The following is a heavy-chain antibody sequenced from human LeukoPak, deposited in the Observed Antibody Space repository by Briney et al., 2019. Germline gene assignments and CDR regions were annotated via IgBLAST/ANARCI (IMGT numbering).Heavy chain of an antibody. J-gene: IGHJ4*02. Sequence: PGGSLRLSCAASGFTFSSYWMHWVRQAPGKGLVWVSRINSVGSSTSYADSVKGRFTISRDNAKNTLYLQMNSLRAEDTAVYYCARVYDVNWGGFDYWGQGTLVTVSS. CDR2: INSVGSST. CDR3: ARVYDVNWGGFDY. D-gene: IGHD7-27*01. CDR1: GFTFSSYW. V-gene: IGHV3-74*01.